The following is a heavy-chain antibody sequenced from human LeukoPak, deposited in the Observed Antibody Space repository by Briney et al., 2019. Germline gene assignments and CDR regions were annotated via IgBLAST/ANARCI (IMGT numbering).Heavy chain of an antibody. J-gene: IGHJ6*02. CDR2: MNPNSGNT. CDR3: ARDRIVVVPAALYYYYGMDV. Sequence: GASVKVSCKASGYTFTSYDINWVRQATGQGLEWMGWMNPNSGNTGYAQKFQGRVTMTRNTSISTAYMELSSLRSDDTAVYYCARDRIVVVPAALYYYYGMDVWGQGTTVTVSS. V-gene: IGHV1-8*01. D-gene: IGHD2-2*01. CDR1: GYTFTSYD.